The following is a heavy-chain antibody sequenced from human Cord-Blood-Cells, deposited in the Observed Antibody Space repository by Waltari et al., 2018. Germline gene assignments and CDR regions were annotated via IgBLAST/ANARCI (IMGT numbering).Heavy chain of an antibody. CDR1: GYTFTSYA. V-gene: IGHV7-4-1*02. Sequence: QVQLVQSGSELKKPGASVKVSCKASGYTFTSYAMNWVRQAPGHGLEWMGWINTNTGNPTNAQACTGRFVFSLDTSVSTAYLQISSLKAEDTAVYYCAREYCSSTSCYYYYYYYMDVWGKGTTVTVSS. CDR3: AREYCSSTSCYYYYYYYMDV. CDR2: INTNTGNP. J-gene: IGHJ6*03. D-gene: IGHD2-2*01.